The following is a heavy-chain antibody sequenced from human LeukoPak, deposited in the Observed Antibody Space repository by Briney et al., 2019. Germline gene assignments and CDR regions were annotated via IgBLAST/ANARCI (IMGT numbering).Heavy chain of an antibody. V-gene: IGHV3-7*02. J-gene: IGHJ4*02. Sequence: GGSLRLSCAASGFTFSTYWVSWVRQAPGKGLEWVAQIKSDGSDKYYADSVKGRFTISRDNSKNTLYLQMNSLRAEDTAVYYCAKGSEGMTTVTTGYFDYWGQGTLVTVSS. CDR2: IKSDGSDK. CDR3: AKGSEGMTTVTTGYFDY. D-gene: IGHD4-17*01. CDR1: GFTFSTYW.